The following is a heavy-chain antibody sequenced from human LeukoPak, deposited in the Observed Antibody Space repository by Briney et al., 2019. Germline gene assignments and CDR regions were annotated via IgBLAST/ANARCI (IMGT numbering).Heavy chain of an antibody. CDR2: IYYSGST. D-gene: IGHD4-17*01. Sequence: SETLSLTXTVSGGSISSSSYYWGWIRQPPGKGLDWIGSIYYSGSTYYNPSLKSRVTISVDTSKNQFSLKLSSVTAADTAVYYCARHYGDYRYYFDYWGQGTLVTVSS. CDR1: GGSISSSSYY. CDR3: ARHYGDYRYYFDY. J-gene: IGHJ4*02. V-gene: IGHV4-39*01.